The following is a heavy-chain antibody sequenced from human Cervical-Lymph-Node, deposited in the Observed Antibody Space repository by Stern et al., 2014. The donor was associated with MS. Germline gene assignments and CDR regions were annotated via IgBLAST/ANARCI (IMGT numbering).Heavy chain of an antibody. D-gene: IGHD6-13*01. J-gene: IGHJ4*02. CDR1: GYTFRDYY. Sequence: VQLVESGAEMKKPGASVMVSCKASGYTFRDYYMHWVRQAPGQGLEWMGWVHPHTGDTNYAPKFQGRVTMTRDMSMSTAYMELSGLTSDDTATYFCARDREEQYLGISYYFNYWGQGTLVTVSS. CDR3: ARDREEQYLGISYYFNY. V-gene: IGHV1-2*02. CDR2: VHPHTGDT.